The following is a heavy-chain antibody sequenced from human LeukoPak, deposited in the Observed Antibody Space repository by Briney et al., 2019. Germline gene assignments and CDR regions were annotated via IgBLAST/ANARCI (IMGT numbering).Heavy chain of an antibody. D-gene: IGHD3-10*01. CDR1: GFTFSSYA. J-gene: IGHJ5*02. CDR3: AREGRMVRGENWFDP. Sequence: GGSLRLSCAASGFTFSSYAMSWVRQAPGKGLEWVANIKQDGSEKYYVDSVKGRFTISRDNAKNSLYLQMNSLRAEDTAVYYCAREGRMVRGENWFDPWGQGTLVTVSS. CDR2: IKQDGSEK. V-gene: IGHV3-7*01.